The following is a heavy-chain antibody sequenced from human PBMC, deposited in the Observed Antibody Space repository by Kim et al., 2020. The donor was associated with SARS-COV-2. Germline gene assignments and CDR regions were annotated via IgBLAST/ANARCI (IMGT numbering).Heavy chain of an antibody. CDR1: GYSFTSYW. D-gene: IGHD4-4*01. Sequence: GESLKISCKGSGYSFTSYWIAWVRQMPGKGLEWMGIIYPGDSDTRYSPSFQGQVTISADKSISTAYLQWSSLKASDNAMYYCASLTYSKRYYYYGMDVWGQGTTVSVSS. CDR3: ASLTYSKRYYYYGMDV. V-gene: IGHV5-51*01. J-gene: IGHJ6*02. CDR2: IYPGDSDT.